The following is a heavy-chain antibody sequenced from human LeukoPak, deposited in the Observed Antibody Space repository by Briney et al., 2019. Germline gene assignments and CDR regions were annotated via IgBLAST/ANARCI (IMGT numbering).Heavy chain of an antibody. CDR1: GFTFSSYW. Sequence: PGGSLRLSCAASGFTFSSYWMSWVRQAPGKGLEWVANIKQDGSEKYYVDSVKGRFTISRDNAKNSLYLQMNSLRAEDTAVYYCARSSSLSSWHVGAFDIWGQGTMVTVSS. J-gene: IGHJ3*02. V-gene: IGHV3-7*01. CDR3: ARSSSLSSWHVGAFDI. D-gene: IGHD6-13*01. CDR2: IKQDGSEK.